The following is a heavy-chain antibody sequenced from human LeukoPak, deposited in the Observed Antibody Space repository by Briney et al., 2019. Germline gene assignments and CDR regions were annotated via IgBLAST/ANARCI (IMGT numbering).Heavy chain of an antibody. Sequence: GGSLRLSCAASGFTFSSYSMNWVRRAPGKGLEWVSSISSSSSYIYYADSVKGRFTISRDNAKNSLYLQMNSLRAEDTAVYYCARDGEYSSGWPIGDYWGQGTLVTVSS. CDR3: ARDGEYSSGWPIGDY. CDR1: GFTFSSYS. V-gene: IGHV3-21*01. D-gene: IGHD6-19*01. CDR2: ISSSSSYI. J-gene: IGHJ4*02.